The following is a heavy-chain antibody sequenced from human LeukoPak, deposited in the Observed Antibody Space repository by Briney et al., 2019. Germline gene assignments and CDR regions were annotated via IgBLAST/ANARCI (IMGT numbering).Heavy chain of an antibody. CDR1: GYSISSGYY. J-gene: IGHJ6*03. CDR2: IYHSGST. Sequence: SETLSLTCAVSGYSISSGYYWGWIRQPPGKGLEWIGSIYHSGSTYYNPSLKGRVTISVDTSKNQFSLKLSSVTAADTAVYYCAGHAYVSYYYYYMDGWGKGTTVTVSS. CDR3: AGHAYVSYYYYYMDG. D-gene: IGHD2-21*01. V-gene: IGHV4-38-2*01.